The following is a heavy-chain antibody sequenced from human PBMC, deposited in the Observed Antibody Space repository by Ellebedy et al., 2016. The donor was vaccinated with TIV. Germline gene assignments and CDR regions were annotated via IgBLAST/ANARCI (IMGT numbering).Heavy chain of an antibody. CDR2: IWYDGVNK. CDR3: ARDYGDSLWGLDY. J-gene: IGHJ4*02. CDR1: GFTFSSYA. Sequence: PGGSLRLSCAASGFTFSSYAMSWVRQAPGKGLEWVAVIWYDGVNKYYADSVKGRFTISRDNSKNTLYLQMNSLRAEDTAVYYCARDYGDSLWGLDYWGQGTLVTVSS. D-gene: IGHD4-17*01. V-gene: IGHV3-33*08.